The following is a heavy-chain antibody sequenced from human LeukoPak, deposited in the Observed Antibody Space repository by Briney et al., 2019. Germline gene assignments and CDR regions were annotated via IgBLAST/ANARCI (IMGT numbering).Heavy chain of an antibody. CDR1: GFXFSSYG. J-gene: IGHJ2*01. CDR2: ISYDGSNK. V-gene: IGHV3-30*18. D-gene: IGHD4-23*01. CDR3: AKDLCSTVVTPLCWYFDL. Sequence: GGSLRLSCAASGFXFSSYGMHWVRQAPGKGLEWVAVISYDGSNKYYADSVKGRFTISRDNSKNTLYLQMNSLRAEDTAVYYCAKDLCSTVVTPLCWYFDLWGRGTLVTVSS.